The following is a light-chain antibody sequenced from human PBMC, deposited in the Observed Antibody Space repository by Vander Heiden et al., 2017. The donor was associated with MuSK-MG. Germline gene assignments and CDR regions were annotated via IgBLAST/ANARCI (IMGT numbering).Light chain of an antibody. CDR3: QQHYSYPFT. V-gene: IGKV1-8*01. CDR2: AAS. Sequence: AIRMTQSPSSFSASTRDRVTITCRASQGLSSYLAWYQQKPGKAPKLLIYAASTLQSGVPSRFSGSGSGTDFTLTISCLQSEDFATYYCQQHYSYPFTFGRGTKVEIK. J-gene: IGKJ4*01. CDR1: QGLSSY.